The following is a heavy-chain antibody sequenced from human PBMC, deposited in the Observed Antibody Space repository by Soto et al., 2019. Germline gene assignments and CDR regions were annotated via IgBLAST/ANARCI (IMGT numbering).Heavy chain of an antibody. CDR2: ISYDGSNK. D-gene: IGHD3-16*01. Sequence: QVQLVESGGGVVQPGRSLRLSCAASGFTFSSYGMHWVRQAPGKGLEWVAVISYDGSNKYYADSVKGRFTISRDNSKNPLYLQMNSLRAEDTAVYYCAKDQGVYDYIWGSYGYWGQGTLVTVSS. V-gene: IGHV3-30*18. CDR1: GFTFSSYG. J-gene: IGHJ4*02. CDR3: AKDQGVYDYIWGSYGY.